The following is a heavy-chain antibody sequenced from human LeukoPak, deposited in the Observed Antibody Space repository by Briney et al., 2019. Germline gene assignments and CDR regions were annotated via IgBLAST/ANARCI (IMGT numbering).Heavy chain of an antibody. Sequence: SETLSLTCAVYGGSFSGYYWSWIRQPPGKGLEWIGEINHSGSTNYNPSLKSRVTISVDTSKNLFSLKLSSVTAADTAVYYCARSGGYGDYALGNPTPFDYWGQGTLVTVSS. D-gene: IGHD4-17*01. CDR3: ARSGGYGDYALGNPTPFDY. CDR2: INHSGST. V-gene: IGHV4-34*01. J-gene: IGHJ4*02. CDR1: GGSFSGYY.